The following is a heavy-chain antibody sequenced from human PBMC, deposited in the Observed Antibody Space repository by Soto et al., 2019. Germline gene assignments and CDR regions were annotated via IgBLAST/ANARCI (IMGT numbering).Heavy chain of an antibody. Sequence: GGSLRLSCVASGFTFSDYWMHWVRQAPGKGLVWVSRINSDGTYINYADSMKGRFTVSRDNSKNTLYLQMNSLRAEDTAVYYCARDSPVAGTEGSFDIWGQGAMVTVSS. CDR1: GFTFSDYW. CDR2: INSDGTYI. CDR3: ARDSPVAGTEGSFDI. J-gene: IGHJ3*02. V-gene: IGHV3-74*01. D-gene: IGHD6-19*01.